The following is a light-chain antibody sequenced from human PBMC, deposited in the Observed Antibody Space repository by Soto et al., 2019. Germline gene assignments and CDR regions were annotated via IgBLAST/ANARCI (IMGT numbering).Light chain of an antibody. CDR3: QQYNSFWT. CDR1: QSISSW. CDR2: KAP. V-gene: IGKV1-5*03. Sequence: DIQMTQSPSTLSASVGDRVTITCRASQSISSWLAWYQQKPGKAPKLLIYKAPSLESGVPSRFSGSGSGTEFTLTISSLQPHDFATYYCQQYNSFWTFGQGTKVEI. J-gene: IGKJ1*01.